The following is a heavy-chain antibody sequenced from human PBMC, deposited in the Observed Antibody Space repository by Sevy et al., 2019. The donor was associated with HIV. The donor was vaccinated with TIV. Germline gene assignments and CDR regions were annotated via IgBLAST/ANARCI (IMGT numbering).Heavy chain of an antibody. V-gene: IGHV4-34*01. CDR3: ARAPPVVVVPGAPSWFDP. D-gene: IGHD2-2*01. CDR2: INHSGST. J-gene: IGHJ5*02. Sequence: SETLSLTCAVYGGSCSGYYWNWIRQSPVKGLEWIGEINHSGSTHYIPFLKSRVTISVDTSKNQFSLRLNSVTAADTAVYYCARAPPVVVVPGAPSWFDPWGQGTLVTVSS. CDR1: GGSCSGYY.